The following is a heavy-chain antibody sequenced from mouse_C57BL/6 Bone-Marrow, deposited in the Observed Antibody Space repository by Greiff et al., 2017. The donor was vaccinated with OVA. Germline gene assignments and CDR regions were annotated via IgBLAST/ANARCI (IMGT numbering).Heavy chain of an antibody. J-gene: IGHJ4*01. Sequence: DVKLVESGGDLVKPGGSLKLSCAASGFTFSSYGMSWVRQTPDKRLEWVVTISSGGSYTYYPDSVKGRFTISRDNAKNTLYLQMSSLKSEDTAMYYCARHGLLGYDYAMDYWGQGTSVTVSS. D-gene: IGHD3-1*01. CDR1: GFTFSSYG. CDR2: ISSGGSYT. V-gene: IGHV5-6*02. CDR3: ARHGLLGYDYAMDY.